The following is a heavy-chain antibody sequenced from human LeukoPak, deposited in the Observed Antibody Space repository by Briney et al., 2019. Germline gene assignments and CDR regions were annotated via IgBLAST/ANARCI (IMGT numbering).Heavy chain of an antibody. Sequence: SQTLSLTCTVSGGSISSGSYYWSWIRQPAGKGLEWIGRIYTSGSTNYNPSLKSRVTISVDTSKNQFSLKLSSVTAADTAVYYCARESSIVVVPAAIPRAFDIWGQGTMVTVFS. V-gene: IGHV4-61*02. CDR2: IYTSGST. D-gene: IGHD2-2*02. J-gene: IGHJ3*02. CDR3: ARESSIVVVPAAIPRAFDI. CDR1: GGSISSGSYY.